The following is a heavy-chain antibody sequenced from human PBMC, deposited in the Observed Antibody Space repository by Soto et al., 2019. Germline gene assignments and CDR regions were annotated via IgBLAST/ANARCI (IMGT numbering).Heavy chain of an antibody. V-gene: IGHV1-69*01. D-gene: IGHD3-22*01. J-gene: IGHJ4*02. CDR2: IIPIFGTA. CDR3: ARGWGYDSNDYYYAY. Sequence: QVQLVQSGAEVRKPGSSVKVSCKASGGTFSRHAISWVRQAPGQGLEWMGGIIPIFGTAKHAQKFQGRVTIIADESPSTVYMELSSLRSEDTAMYYCARGWGYDSNDYYYAYWGQGTLVIVSS. CDR1: GGTFSRHA.